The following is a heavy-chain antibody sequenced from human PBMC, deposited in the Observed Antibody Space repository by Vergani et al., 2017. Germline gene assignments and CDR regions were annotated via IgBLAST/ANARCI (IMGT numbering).Heavy chain of an antibody. Sequence: QVQLVESGGGVVQPGRSLRLSCAASGFTFSSYAMHWVRQAPGKGLEWVAVISYDGSNKYYADSVKGRFTISRDNSKNTLYLQMNSLRAEDTAVYYCATGYSSSWFPGAFDSGGQGTMVTVSS. CDR3: ATGYSSSWFPGAFDS. CDR2: ISYDGSNK. V-gene: IGHV3-30-3*01. D-gene: IGHD6-13*01. CDR1: GFTFSSYA. J-gene: IGHJ3*02.